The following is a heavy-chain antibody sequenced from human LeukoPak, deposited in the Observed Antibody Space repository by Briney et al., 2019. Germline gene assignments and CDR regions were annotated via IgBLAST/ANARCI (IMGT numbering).Heavy chain of an antibody. CDR2: IYYSGST. D-gene: IGHD3-22*01. Sequence: SETLSLTCTVSGGSISSHYWSRIRQPPGKGLEWIGYIYYSGSTNYNPSLKSRVTISVDTSKNQFSLKLSSVTAADTAVYYCARGVTYYYDSSGYYFESPSKFLDYWGQGTLVTVSS. J-gene: IGHJ4*02. CDR1: GGSISSHY. V-gene: IGHV4-59*11. CDR3: ARGVTYYYDSSGYYFESPSKFLDY.